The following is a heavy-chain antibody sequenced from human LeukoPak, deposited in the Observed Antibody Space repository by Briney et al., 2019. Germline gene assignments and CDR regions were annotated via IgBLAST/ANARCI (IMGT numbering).Heavy chain of an antibody. Sequence: PGGSLRLSCAASGFTFSSYGMSWVRQAPGKGLEWVSAISGSGGSTYYADSVKGRFTISRDNSKNTLYLQMNSLRAEDTAVYYCAKDIKRRVVPAAMSYFDYWGLGTLVTVSS. CDR2: ISGSGGST. CDR1: GFTFSSYG. CDR3: AKDIKRRVVPAAMSYFDY. J-gene: IGHJ4*02. V-gene: IGHV3-23*01. D-gene: IGHD2-2*01.